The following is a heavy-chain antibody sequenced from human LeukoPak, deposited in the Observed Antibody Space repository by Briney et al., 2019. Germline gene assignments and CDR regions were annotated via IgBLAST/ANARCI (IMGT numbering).Heavy chain of an antibody. Sequence: QPGRSLRLSCAASGFTFDDYAMHWVRQAPGKGLEWVSGISWNSGSIGYADSVKGRFTISRDNAKNSLYLQMNSLRAEDMALHYCAKGGYDFWSGSPLDYWGQGTLVTVSS. CDR2: ISWNSGSI. J-gene: IGHJ4*02. D-gene: IGHD3-3*01. CDR1: GFTFDDYA. V-gene: IGHV3-9*03. CDR3: AKGGYDFWSGSPLDY.